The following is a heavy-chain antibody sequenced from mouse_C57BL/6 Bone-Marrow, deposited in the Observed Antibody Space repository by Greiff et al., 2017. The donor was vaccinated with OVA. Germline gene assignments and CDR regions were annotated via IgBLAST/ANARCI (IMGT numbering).Heavy chain of an antibody. J-gene: IGHJ2*01. CDR2: IYPGDGDT. Sequence: QVQLQQSGPELVKPGASVKISCKASGYAFSSSWMNWVKQRPGKGLEWIGRIYPGDGDTNYNGKFKGKATLTADKSSSTAYMQLSSLTSEDSAVYFCERNGFTTVVARDYFDYWGQGTTLTVSS. CDR1: GYAFSSSW. V-gene: IGHV1-82*01. D-gene: IGHD1-1*01. CDR3: ERNGFTTVVARDYFDY.